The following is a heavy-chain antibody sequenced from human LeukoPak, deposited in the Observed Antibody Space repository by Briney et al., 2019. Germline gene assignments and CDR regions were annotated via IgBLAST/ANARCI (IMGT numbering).Heavy chain of an antibody. CDR3: ARDPHYYYDPTAFPTGD. CDR2: ISVYNGDT. V-gene: IGHV1-18*01. CDR1: GYRFSSYG. J-gene: IGHJ4*02. Sequence: ASVKVSCKASGYRFSSYGISWVRQAPGQGLEWMGWISVYNGDTQFAQKVQGRVILTRDTSTSTAYMELRSLRSDDTAVYYCARDPHYYYDPTAFPTGDWGQGTLVTVSS. D-gene: IGHD3-22*01.